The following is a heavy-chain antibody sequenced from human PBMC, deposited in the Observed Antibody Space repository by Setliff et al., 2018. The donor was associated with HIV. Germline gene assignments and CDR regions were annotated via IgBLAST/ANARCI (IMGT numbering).Heavy chain of an antibody. V-gene: IGHV4-4*02. J-gene: IGHJ6*02. CDR2: IYHTEYT. CDR3: SRGHCSGTNCYGVDYYGMDV. D-gene: IGHD2-2*01. Sequence: SETLSLTCAVSGGSLSSDNWWTWVRKPPGKGLEWIGEIYHTEYTNYSTSLKSRVSMSVDRSKNQFSLNLTSVTAADTAVYYCSRGHCSGTNCYGVDYYGMDVWGQGTTVTVSS. CDR1: GGSLSSDNW.